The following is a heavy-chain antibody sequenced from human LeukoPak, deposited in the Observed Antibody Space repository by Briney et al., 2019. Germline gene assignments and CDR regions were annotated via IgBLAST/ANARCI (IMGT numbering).Heavy chain of an antibody. D-gene: IGHD3-9*01. J-gene: IGHJ4*02. CDR1: GYTFTSYG. CDR3: ARWGATYYDILTGYQY. CDR2: ISAYNGNT. Sequence: ASVKVSCKASGYTFTSYGISWVRQAPGQGLEWMGWISAYNGNTNYAQKLQGRVTMTTDTSTSTAYMELRSLRSDDTAVYYCARWGATYYDILTGYQYWGQGTLVTVSS. V-gene: IGHV1-18*01.